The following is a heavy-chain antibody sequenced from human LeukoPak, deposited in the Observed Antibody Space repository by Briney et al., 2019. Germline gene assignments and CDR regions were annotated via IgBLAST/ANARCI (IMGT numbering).Heavy chain of an antibody. CDR1: GLTFSDYV. CDR2: TSYDGGSE. Sequence: GGSLRLSCAASGLTFSDYVLYWVRQAPGKGLEWVAVTSYDGGSEYYTDSVKGRFTVSRDNSRSTLYLQMNSLRVEDTGVYYCARALSQGAGAAVPSAPIDYWGQGTLVTVSS. V-gene: IGHV3-30-3*01. D-gene: IGHD2-2*01. CDR3: ARALSQGAGAAVPSAPIDY. J-gene: IGHJ4*02.